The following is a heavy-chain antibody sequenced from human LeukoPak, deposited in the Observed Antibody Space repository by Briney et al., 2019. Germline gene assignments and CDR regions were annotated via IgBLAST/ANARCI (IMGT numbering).Heavy chain of an antibody. CDR1: GFTFSNYA. V-gene: IGHV3-23*01. D-gene: IGHD1-26*01. Sequence: GGSLRLSCAASGFTFSNYAXXXXRQAPGKGXXXXSGISTSGGSTYYADSVKGRFTISRDISKNTLYLQMNSLRAEDTAVHYCAKVVGGKGWVFDSWGQGTLVTVSS. J-gene: IGHJ4*02. CDR3: AKVVGGKGWVFDS. CDR2: ISTSGGST.